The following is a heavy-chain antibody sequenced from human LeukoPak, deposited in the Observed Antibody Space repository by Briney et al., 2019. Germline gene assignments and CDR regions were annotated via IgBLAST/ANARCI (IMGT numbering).Heavy chain of an antibody. J-gene: IGHJ3*02. Sequence: ASVKVSCKASGYTFTGYYMHWVRQAPGQGLEWVGWINTNGGGTNYAQTFKGRVTMTRDTSISTAYMEPSMLRSDDTAVYYRARVGYYDSSGYYPLDAFDIWGQGTMVTVSS. CDR3: ARVGYYDSSGYYPLDAFDI. CDR1: GYTFTGYY. D-gene: IGHD3-22*01. CDR2: INTNGGGT. V-gene: IGHV1-2*02.